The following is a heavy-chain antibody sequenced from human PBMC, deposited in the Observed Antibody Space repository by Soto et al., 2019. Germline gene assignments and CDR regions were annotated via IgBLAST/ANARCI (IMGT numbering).Heavy chain of an antibody. CDR1: GGSFSGYY. CDR2: INHSGST. Sequence: PSETLSLTCAVYGGSFSGYYWSWIRQPPGRGLEWIGEINHSGSTNYNPSLKSRVTISVDTSKNQFSLKLSSVTAADTAVYYCARVVRGYSYGSTHYYYYGMDVWGQGTTVTVSS. V-gene: IGHV4-34*01. CDR3: ARVVRGYSYGSTHYYYYGMDV. D-gene: IGHD5-18*01. J-gene: IGHJ6*02.